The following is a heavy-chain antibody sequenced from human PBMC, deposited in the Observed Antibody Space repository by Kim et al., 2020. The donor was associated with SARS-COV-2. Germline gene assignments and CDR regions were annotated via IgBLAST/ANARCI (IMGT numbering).Heavy chain of an antibody. D-gene: IGHD6-19*01. V-gene: IGHV3-48*04. Sequence: GGSLRLSCAASGFSFSTYNMNWVRQAPGKGLEWISYIDFGNRTIYYADSVKGRFTVSRDNAKNSLYLQMNSLRSEDTAVYYCAVLQDGWSDYWGQGTLVTVSS. J-gene: IGHJ4*02. CDR1: GFSFSTYN. CDR2: IDFGNRTI. CDR3: AVLQDGWSDY.